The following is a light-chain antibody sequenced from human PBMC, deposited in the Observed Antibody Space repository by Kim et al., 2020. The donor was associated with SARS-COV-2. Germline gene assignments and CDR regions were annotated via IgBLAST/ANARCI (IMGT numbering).Light chain of an antibody. J-gene: IGKJ1*01. V-gene: IGKV3-20*01. Sequence: PGERATLSCRASQSVSSNSLAWYQQKAGQAPRLLIYGASTSATGIPDRFSGGGSGTDFTLIISRLEPEDFAVYYCQHYGSSLWTLGQGTKV. CDR3: QHYGSSLWT. CDR1: QSVSSNS. CDR2: GAS.